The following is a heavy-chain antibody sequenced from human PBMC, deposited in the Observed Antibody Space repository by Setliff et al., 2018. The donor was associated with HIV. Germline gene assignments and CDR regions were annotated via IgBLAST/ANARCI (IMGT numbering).Heavy chain of an antibody. CDR1: GFSLRTYG. D-gene: IGHD3-10*01. J-gene: IGHJ6*03. CDR2: ISQDASKD. Sequence: GGSLRLSCATSGFSLRTYGLHWVRQAPGKGLEWVAVISQDASKDYYADSVKGRFTISRDDAKESLYLQMNSLGAEDTAVYYCARSRGIGNYHWDVWGTGTTVTVSS. V-gene: IGHV3-33*05. CDR3: ARSRGIGNYHWDV.